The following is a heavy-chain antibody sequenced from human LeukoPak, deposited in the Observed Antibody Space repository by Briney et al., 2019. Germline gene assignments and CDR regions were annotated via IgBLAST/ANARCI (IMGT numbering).Heavy chain of an antibody. CDR3: AKDAPPCSGGSCYSGYYFYGMDV. J-gene: IGHJ6*04. CDR2: ISYDGSNK. Sequence: QPGRSLRLSSVVSGLTFSSYGMHWVRQAPGKGLEWVAVISYDGSNKYYADSVKGRFTISRDNSKNTLYLQMNSLRAEDTAVFYCAKDAPPCSGGSCYSGYYFYGMDVWGKGTTVTVSS. CDR1: GLTFSSYG. V-gene: IGHV3-30*18. D-gene: IGHD2-15*01.